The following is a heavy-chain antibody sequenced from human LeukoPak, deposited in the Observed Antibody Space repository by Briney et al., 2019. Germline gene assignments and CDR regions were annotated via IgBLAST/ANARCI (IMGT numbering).Heavy chain of an antibody. CDR1: GGSISSGDYY. D-gene: IGHD2-2*02. Sequence: SETLSLTCTVSGGSISSGDYYWSWIRQPPGKGLEWIGYIYYSGSTYYNPSLKSRVTISVYTSKNQFSLKLSSVTAADTAVYYCARGVVPAAIPDYWGQGTLVTVSS. V-gene: IGHV4-30-4*08. CDR2: IYYSGST. CDR3: ARGVVPAAIPDY. J-gene: IGHJ4*02.